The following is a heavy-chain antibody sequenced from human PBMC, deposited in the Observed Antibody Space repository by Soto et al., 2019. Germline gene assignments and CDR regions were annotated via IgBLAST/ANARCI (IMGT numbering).Heavy chain of an antibody. CDR2: INAGNGNT. Sequence: ASVKVSCKASGYTFTSYAMHWVRQAPGQRLEWMGWINAGNGNTKYSQKFQGRVTITRDTSASTAYMELSSLRSEDTAVYYCAREYFRVGATGWFDPWGQGTLVTVSS. CDR1: GYTFTSYA. J-gene: IGHJ5*02. CDR3: AREYFRVGATGWFDP. D-gene: IGHD1-26*01. V-gene: IGHV1-3*01.